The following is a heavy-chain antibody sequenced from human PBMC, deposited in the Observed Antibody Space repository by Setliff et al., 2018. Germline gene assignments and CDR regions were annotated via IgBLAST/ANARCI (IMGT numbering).Heavy chain of an antibody. V-gene: IGHV4-4*07. Sequence: SETLSLTCTVSGDSISNYYWIRQTAGKGLEWIGSIYAGEATYYNPSLESRVVISVDSSKKRFSLKVSSVTAADTAVYYCARAIVVVPPNALKVYVDHWGPGGQVTVSS. D-gene: IGHD2-2*01. CDR3: ARAIVVVPPNALKVYVDH. J-gene: IGHJ4*02. CDR2: IYAGEAT. CDR1: GDSISNYY.